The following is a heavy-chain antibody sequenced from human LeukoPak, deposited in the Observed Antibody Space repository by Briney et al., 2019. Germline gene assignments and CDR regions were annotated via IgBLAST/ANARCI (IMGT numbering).Heavy chain of an antibody. CDR3: ASRNYYDSSGYYYYYFDY. J-gene: IGHJ4*02. CDR1: GFTFSNYA. CDR2: ISGSGTST. V-gene: IGHV3-23*01. Sequence: QAGGSLRLSCAASGFTFSNYAMSWVRQAPGKGLEWVSGISGSGTSTYYADSVKGRFTISRDNSKNTLYLQMNSLRAEDTAVYYCASRNYYDSSGYYYYYFDYWGQGILVTASS. D-gene: IGHD3-22*01.